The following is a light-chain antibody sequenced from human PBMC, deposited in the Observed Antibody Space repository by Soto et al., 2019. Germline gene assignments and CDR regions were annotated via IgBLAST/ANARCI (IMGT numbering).Light chain of an antibody. Sequence: EIVMTQSPATLSVSPGERATLSCGASESVSGNLAWYQQKPGQAPRLLSYGASTRATGIPARFSGSGSGTEFTLTISSLQSEDFAVYYCQQYNNWPLTFGGGTKV. J-gene: IGKJ4*01. V-gene: IGKV3-15*01. CDR2: GAS. CDR3: QQYNNWPLT. CDR1: ESVSGN.